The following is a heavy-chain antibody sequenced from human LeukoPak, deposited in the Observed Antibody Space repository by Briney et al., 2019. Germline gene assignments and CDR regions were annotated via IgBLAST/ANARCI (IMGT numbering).Heavy chain of an antibody. Sequence: ASVKVSCKASGYTFTSYYMHWVRQAPGQGLEWMGIINPSGGSTSYAQKFQGRVTMTRDTSTSTVYMELSSLRSEDTAVYYCARDSSITMVRGVINYWGQGTLVTVSS. V-gene: IGHV1-46*01. CDR2: INPSGGST. CDR3: ARDSSITMVRGVINY. CDR1: GYTFTSYY. J-gene: IGHJ4*02. D-gene: IGHD3-10*01.